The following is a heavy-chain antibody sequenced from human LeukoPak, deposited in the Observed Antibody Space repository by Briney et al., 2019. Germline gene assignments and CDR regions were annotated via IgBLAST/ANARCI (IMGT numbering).Heavy chain of an antibody. Sequence: SETLSLTCTVSGGSISSGSYYWNWIRQPAGKGLEWIGRIYTSGSTYYNPSLKSRVTISVDTSKNQFSLKLSSVTAADTAVYYCATSRERWLQLRYFDYWGQGTLVTVSS. CDR1: GGSISSGSYY. J-gene: IGHJ4*02. CDR3: ATSRERWLQLRYFDY. D-gene: IGHD5-24*01. CDR2: IYTSGST. V-gene: IGHV4-61*02.